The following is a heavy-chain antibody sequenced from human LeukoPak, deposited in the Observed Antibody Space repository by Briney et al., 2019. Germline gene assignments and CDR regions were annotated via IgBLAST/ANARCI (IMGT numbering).Heavy chain of an antibody. CDR2: ISGSGGST. V-gene: IGHV3-23*01. D-gene: IGHD3-22*01. Sequence: GGSLRLSCAASGFTFSSYAMSWVRQAPGKGLEWVSAISGSGGSTYYADSVKGRFTISRDNSKNTLYLQMNSLRAEDTAVYYCAKYQIRDYYDSSGYYYFDYWGQGTLVTVSS. CDR3: AKYQIRDYYDSSGYYYFDY. CDR1: GFTFSSYA. J-gene: IGHJ4*02.